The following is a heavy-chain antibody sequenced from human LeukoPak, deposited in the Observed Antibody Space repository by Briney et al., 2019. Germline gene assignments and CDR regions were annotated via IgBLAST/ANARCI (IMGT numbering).Heavy chain of an antibody. CDR3: AKDSWFDP. J-gene: IGHJ5*02. CDR2: ISWNSGSI. V-gene: IGHV3-9*01. CDR1: GFTFDDYA. Sequence: GRSLRLSCAASGFTFDDYAMHWVRQAPGKGLEWVSGISWNSGSIGYADSVKGRFTISRDNAKNSLYLQMNSLRAEDTALYYCAKDSWFDPWGQGTLVTVSS.